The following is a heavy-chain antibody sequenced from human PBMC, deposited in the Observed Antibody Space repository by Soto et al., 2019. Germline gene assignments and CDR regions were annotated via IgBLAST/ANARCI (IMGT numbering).Heavy chain of an antibody. CDR3: ARTAAAGKYDYGVDV. CDR1: GYTFTNYW. V-gene: IGHV5-51*01. D-gene: IGHD6-13*01. CDR2: IYPGNSNT. Sequence: GESLKISCKGSGYTFTNYWIAWVRQMPGKGLEWMGIIYPGNSNTRYSPSFQGQVTISADKSITTAYLQWTSLKASDTATYYCARTAAAGKYDYGVDVWGQATTVTVSS. J-gene: IGHJ6*02.